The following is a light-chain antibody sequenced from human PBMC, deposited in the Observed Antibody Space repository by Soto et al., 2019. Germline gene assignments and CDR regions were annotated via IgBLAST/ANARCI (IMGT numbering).Light chain of an antibody. CDR3: EAWDDSLIGVL. J-gene: IGLJ2*01. CDR2: RTN. Sequence: QSVLTQPPSASGTPGQRVSITCSGSSSNIGSNIVNWYQQLPGRAPKLLIYRTNQRPSGVPDRFSAPKSGTSASLAISGLQSEDEADYYCEAWDDSLIGVLFGGGTKLTVL. V-gene: IGLV1-44*01. CDR1: SSNIGSNI.